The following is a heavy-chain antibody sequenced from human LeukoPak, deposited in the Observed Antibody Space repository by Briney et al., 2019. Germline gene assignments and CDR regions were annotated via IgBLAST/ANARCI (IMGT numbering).Heavy chain of an antibody. D-gene: IGHD3-10*01. J-gene: IGHJ6*03. CDR3: AKGFYGSGIKYYYYYYMDV. CDR2: ITGIGGST. Sequence: HTGGSLRLSCAASGFTFSSYGMSWVRQAPGKGLEWVSAITGIGGSTYYADSVKGRFTISRDNSKNTLYLQMNRLIGEDTAVYCCAKGFYGSGIKYYYYYYMDVWGKGTTVTVSS. V-gene: IGHV3-23*01. CDR1: GFTFSSYG.